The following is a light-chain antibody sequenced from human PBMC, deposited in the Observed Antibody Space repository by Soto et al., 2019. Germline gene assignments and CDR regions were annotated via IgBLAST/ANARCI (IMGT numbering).Light chain of an antibody. CDR2: KAS. CDR1: QSISSW. Sequence: DIQMTQSPSTLSASVGDRVTIPCRASQSISSWLAWYQQKTGKAPKLLMYKASTLESGVPSRFSGSGSGTEFTLTIRSLQPDDFATYYCQQYNSFPYTFGQGTRLEMK. V-gene: IGKV1-5*03. J-gene: IGKJ2*01. CDR3: QQYNSFPYT.